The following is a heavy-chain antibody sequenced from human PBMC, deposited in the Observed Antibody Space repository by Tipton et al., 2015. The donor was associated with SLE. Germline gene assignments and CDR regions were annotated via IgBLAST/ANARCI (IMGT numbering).Heavy chain of an antibody. J-gene: IGHJ3*02. V-gene: IGHV1-2*02. CDR3: ARTPKKEFFDDGNAFDI. D-gene: IGHD3-10*01. CDR2: INRRSGGT. Sequence: QLVQSGPEVKKPGASVKVSCKASGYTFNDYFIHWVRQAHGQGLEWLGWINRRSGGTHYAQQFQGRVTMTRDTSSSTVYMELRRLRSDDTAVYYCARTPKKEFFDDGNAFDIWGQGTMVTVSS. CDR1: GYTFNDYF.